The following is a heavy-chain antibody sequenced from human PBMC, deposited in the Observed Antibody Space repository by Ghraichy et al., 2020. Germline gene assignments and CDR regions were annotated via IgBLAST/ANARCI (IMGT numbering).Heavy chain of an antibody. CDR2: IWYDGSNK. Sequence: GSLRLSCAASGFTFSSYGMHWVRQAPGKGLEWVAVIWYDGSNKYYADSVKGRFTISRDNSKNTLYLQMNSLRAEDTAVYYCARGHYDSSGDAFDIWGQGTMVTVSS. D-gene: IGHD3-22*01. CDR3: ARGHYDSSGDAFDI. J-gene: IGHJ3*02. CDR1: GFTFSSYG. V-gene: IGHV3-33*08.